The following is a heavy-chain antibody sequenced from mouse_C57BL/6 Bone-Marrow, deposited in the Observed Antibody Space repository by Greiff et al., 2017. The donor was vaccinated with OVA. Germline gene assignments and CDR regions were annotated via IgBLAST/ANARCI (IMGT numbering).Heavy chain of an antibody. CDR1: GYSITSDY. CDR3: ARYPYYDYDGWYFDV. J-gene: IGHJ1*03. D-gene: IGHD2-4*01. V-gene: IGHV3-8*01. CDR2: ISYSGST. Sequence: EVQLQQSGPGLAKPSQTLSLTCSVTGYSITSDYWNWIRKFPGNKLEYMGYISYSGSTYYNPSLKSRISITRDTSKNQYYLQLNSVTTEDTATYYCARYPYYDYDGWYFDVWGTGTTVTVSS.